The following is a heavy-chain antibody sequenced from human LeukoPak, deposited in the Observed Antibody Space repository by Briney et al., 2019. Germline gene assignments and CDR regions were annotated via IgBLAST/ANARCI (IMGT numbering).Heavy chain of an antibody. CDR2: IWNDGSET. CDR3: ARDMGRAWYGPPDY. Sequence: GGSLRLSCAASGFIFSNYGMHWVRQAPGKRLEWVAVIWNDGSETFHADSVKGRFRIARDNSKNTLYLQMNSLGAEDTAVYFCARDMGRAWYGPPDYWGQGTLVTVSS. V-gene: IGHV3-33*01. D-gene: IGHD6-13*01. J-gene: IGHJ4*02. CDR1: GFIFSNYG.